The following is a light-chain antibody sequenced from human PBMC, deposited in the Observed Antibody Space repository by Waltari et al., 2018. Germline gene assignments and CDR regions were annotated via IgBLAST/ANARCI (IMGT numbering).Light chain of an antibody. V-gene: IGKV2-30*02. Sequence: DAVMTQSPLSLPVTLGQPASISCRSSQSLVHSDGNIYFNWFQQRPGQSQRRLIYKISDRDSGVPDRFSGSGSGTAFTLKINRVEAEDVGVYYCMQGTHWPYTFGQGTKLEIK. CDR1: QSLVHSDGNIY. J-gene: IGKJ2*01. CDR3: MQGTHWPYT. CDR2: KIS.